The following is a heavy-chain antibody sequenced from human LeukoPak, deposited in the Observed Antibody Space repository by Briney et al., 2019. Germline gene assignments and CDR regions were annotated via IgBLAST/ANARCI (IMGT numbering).Heavy chain of an antibody. CDR2: ISGGGGST. V-gene: IGHV3-23*01. J-gene: IGHJ4*02. Sequence: GGSLRLSCAASGFTFSSYAMSWVRQAPGKGLEWVSAISGGGGSTYYVDSVKGRFTISRDNSKNTLYLQMNSLRAEDTAVYYCAKSSCSTSCYERYWGQGTLVTVSS. D-gene: IGHD2-2*01. CDR1: GFTFSSYA. CDR3: AKSSCSTSCYERY.